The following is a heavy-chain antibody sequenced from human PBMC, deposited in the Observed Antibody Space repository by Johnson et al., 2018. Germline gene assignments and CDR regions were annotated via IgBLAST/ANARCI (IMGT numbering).Heavy chain of an antibody. J-gene: IGHJ6*03. CDR2: INHSGST. V-gene: IGHV4-34*01. CDR1: GGSFSGYY. CDR3: ASIAARTYYYYYMDV. D-gene: IGHD6-6*01. Sequence: QVQLQQWGAGLLKPSETLSLTCAVYGGSFSGYYWSWIRQPPGKGLEWIGEINHSGSTNYNPSLKSRVTISVDTAKNQFSLNLSSGTAADTAVYYCASIAARTYYYYYMDVWGKGTTVTVSS.